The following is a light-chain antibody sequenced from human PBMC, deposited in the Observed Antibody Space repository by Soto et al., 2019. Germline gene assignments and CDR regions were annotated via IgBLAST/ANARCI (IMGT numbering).Light chain of an antibody. V-gene: IGLV2-11*01. Sequence: QSVLAQPRSVSGSPGQSVTISCTGTSSDVGGYNYVSWYQQHPGKAPKLMIYDVSKRPSGVPDRFSGSKSGNTAPLTISGLQAEDEADYFCKSYAGSNTYVFGSGTKVTVL. CDR2: DVS. CDR3: KSYAGSNTYV. CDR1: SSDVGGYNY. J-gene: IGLJ1*01.